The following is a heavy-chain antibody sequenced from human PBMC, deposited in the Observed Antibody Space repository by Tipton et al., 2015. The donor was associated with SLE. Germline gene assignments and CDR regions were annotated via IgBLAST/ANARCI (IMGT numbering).Heavy chain of an antibody. D-gene: IGHD1-26*01. Sequence: TLSLTCAVYGGSFSGYYWSWIRKPPGKGLEWIGGINHSGSTNYNPSLKSRVTISVDTSKNQFSLKLSSVTAADTAVYYCAIRIVGATSFDYWGQGTLVTVSS. V-gene: IGHV4-34*01. CDR1: GGSFSGYY. J-gene: IGHJ4*02. CDR3: AIRIVGATSFDY. CDR2: INHSGST.